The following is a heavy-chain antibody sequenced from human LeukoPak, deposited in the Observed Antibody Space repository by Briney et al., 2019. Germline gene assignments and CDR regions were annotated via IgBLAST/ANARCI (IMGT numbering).Heavy chain of an antibody. V-gene: IGHV4-34*01. Sequence: PSETLSLTCAVYGRSFSGYYWSWIRQPPGKGLEGIGEINHSGSTNYNPSLKSRVTISVDTSKNQFSLKLGSVTAADTAVYYCARGSRIITMIVVAVNWFDPWGQGTLVTVSS. CDR2: INHSGST. J-gene: IGHJ5*02. CDR3: ARGSRIITMIVVAVNWFDP. CDR1: GRSFSGYY. D-gene: IGHD3-22*01.